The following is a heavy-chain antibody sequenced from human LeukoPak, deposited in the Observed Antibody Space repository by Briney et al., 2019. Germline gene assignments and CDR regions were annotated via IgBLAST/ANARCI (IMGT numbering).Heavy chain of an antibody. CDR2: MNPNSGNT. CDR3: ARGRVTMVRGVIMYYFDY. J-gene: IGHJ4*02. D-gene: IGHD3-10*01. CDR1: GYTFTSYD. V-gene: IGHV1-8*01. Sequence: ASVKVSCKASGYTFTSYDINWVRQATGQGLEWMGWMNPNSGNTGYAQKFQGRVTMTRNASISTAYMELSSLRSEDTAVYYCARGRVTMVRGVIMYYFDYWGQGTLVTVSS.